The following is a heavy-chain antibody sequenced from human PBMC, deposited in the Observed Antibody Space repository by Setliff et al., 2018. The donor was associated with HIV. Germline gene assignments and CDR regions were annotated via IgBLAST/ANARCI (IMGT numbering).Heavy chain of an antibody. J-gene: IGHJ3*01. CDR2: LRTGNGDT. V-gene: IGHV1-3*04. CDR1: GYTFTTYS. CDR3: AREGLGHSNARGAFDF. D-gene: IGHD4-4*01. Sequence: ASVKVSCKVSGYTFTTYSIHWVRQAPGQRPEWMGWLRTGNGDTSYSESLQGRVTFTSDTSANTAYMELRSLGSDDTAVYYCAREGLGHSNARGAFDFWGQGTMVTVSS.